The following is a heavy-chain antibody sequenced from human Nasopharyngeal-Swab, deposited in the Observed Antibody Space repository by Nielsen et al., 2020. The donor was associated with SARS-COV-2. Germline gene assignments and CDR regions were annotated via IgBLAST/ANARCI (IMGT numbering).Heavy chain of an antibody. CDR3: AKGVATTVITPAIDY. D-gene: IGHD4-17*01. CDR2: ISWNSGGI. V-gene: IGHV3-9*01. Sequence: GGSLRLSCAASGFSFDDYVMHWVRQAPGKGLEWVSGISWNSGGIGYADSVKGRFTISRDNAKNSLYLHMNSLRGEDTAFYYCAKGVATTVITPAIDYWGQGILVTVSS. CDR1: GFSFDDYV. J-gene: IGHJ4*02.